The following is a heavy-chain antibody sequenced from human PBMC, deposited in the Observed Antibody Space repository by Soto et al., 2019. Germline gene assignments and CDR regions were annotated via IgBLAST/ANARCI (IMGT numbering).Heavy chain of an antibody. D-gene: IGHD6-13*01. CDR1: GDSISNTNW. J-gene: IGHJ5*02. Sequence: QVQLQESGPGLVKPSGTLSLTCAVSGDSISNTNWWSWVRQPPGKGLEWIGEIYHSGDTNYNPSLKSRVILSVDKSKNQFVLKVNSVTAADTAVYYCARGERQQQRDTWGRGILVTVSS. V-gene: IGHV4-4*02. CDR2: IYHSGDT. CDR3: ARGERQQQRDT.